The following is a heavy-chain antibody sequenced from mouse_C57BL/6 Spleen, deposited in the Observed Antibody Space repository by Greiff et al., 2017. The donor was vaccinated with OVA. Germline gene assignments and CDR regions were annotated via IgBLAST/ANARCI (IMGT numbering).Heavy chain of an antibody. CDR1: GYAFSSSW. V-gene: IGHV1-82*01. D-gene: IGHD2-14*01. CDR3: AREYDEGYYYAMDD. Sequence: QVQLQQSGPELVKPGASVKISCKASGYAFSSSWMNWVKQRPGTGLEWIGRLYPGDGDTNYNGKFKGKATLTADKSSSTADMQLSSLTSEDSAVYFCAREYDEGYYYAMDDWGQGTAVTGSS. J-gene: IGHJ4*01. CDR2: LYPGDGDT.